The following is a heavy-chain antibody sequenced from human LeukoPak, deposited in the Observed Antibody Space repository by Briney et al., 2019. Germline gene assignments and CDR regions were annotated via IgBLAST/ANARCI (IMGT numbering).Heavy chain of an antibody. Sequence: GASVKVSCKASRYTFTSYGISWVRQAPGQGLEWMGWISAYNGNTNYAQKLQGRVTMTTDTSTSTAYMELRSLRSDDTAVYYCARDRNYYDSSGYYSGWFDPWGQGTLVTVSS. D-gene: IGHD3-22*01. CDR1: RYTFTSYG. J-gene: IGHJ5*02. V-gene: IGHV1-18*01. CDR3: ARDRNYYDSSGYYSGWFDP. CDR2: ISAYNGNT.